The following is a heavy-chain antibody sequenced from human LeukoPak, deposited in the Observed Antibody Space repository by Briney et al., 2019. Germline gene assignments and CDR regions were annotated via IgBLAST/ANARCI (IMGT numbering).Heavy chain of an antibody. CDR2: ISGSGGST. V-gene: IGHV3-23*01. J-gene: IGHJ4*02. CDR3: AKDRGIAVAGYYFDY. CDR1: GLTFSSYA. D-gene: IGHD6-19*01. Sequence: PGGSLRLSCAASGLTFSSYAMSWVRQAPGKGLEWVSAISGSGGSTYYADSVKGRFTISRDNSKNTLYLQMNSLRAEDTAVYYCAKDRGIAVAGYYFDYWGQGTLVTVSS.